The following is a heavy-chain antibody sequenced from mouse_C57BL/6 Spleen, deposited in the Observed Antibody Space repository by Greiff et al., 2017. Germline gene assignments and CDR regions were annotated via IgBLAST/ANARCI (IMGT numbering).Heavy chain of an antibody. D-gene: IGHD4-1*01. J-gene: IGHJ3*01. CDR3: ASGVGLAY. Sequence: EVKLQESGPGLVKPSQSLSLTCSVTGYSITSGYYWNWIRQFPGNKLEWMGYISYDGSNNYNPSLKNRISITRDTSKNQFFLKLNSVTTEDTATYYCASGVGLAYWGQGTLVTVSA. CDR1: GYSITSGYY. CDR2: ISYDGSN. V-gene: IGHV3-6*01.